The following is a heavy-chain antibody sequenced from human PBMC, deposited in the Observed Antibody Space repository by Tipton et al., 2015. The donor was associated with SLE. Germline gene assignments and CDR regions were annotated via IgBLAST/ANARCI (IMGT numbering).Heavy chain of an antibody. V-gene: IGHV4-34*01. CDR1: GGSFSGYY. D-gene: IGHD6-6*01. J-gene: IGHJ6*03. CDR3: ARGLTYSSSSYYYYYYMDV. Sequence: TLSLTCTVSGGSFSGYYWSWIRQPPGKGLEWIGEINHSGSTNYNPSLKSRVTISVDTSKNQFSLKLSSVTAADTAVYYCARGLTYSSSSYYYYYYMDVWGKGTTVTVSS. CDR2: INHSGST.